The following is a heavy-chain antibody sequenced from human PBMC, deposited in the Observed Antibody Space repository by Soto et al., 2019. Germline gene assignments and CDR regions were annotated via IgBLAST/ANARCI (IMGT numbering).Heavy chain of an antibody. CDR3: VRSPGDFRYGLDV. J-gene: IGHJ6*02. CDR1: GYSFTDYY. V-gene: IGHV1-2*04. CDR2: INPNTGVT. D-gene: IGHD2-21*02. Sequence: QVQLVQSGAEVRKPGASVKVSCKASGYSFTDYYIHWVRQAPGQGLEWLGWINPNTGVTHFAQKFQGWVTMTRDTSISTAYMELNRLTSDDTAVYYCVRSPGDFRYGLDVWGQGTTVTVSS.